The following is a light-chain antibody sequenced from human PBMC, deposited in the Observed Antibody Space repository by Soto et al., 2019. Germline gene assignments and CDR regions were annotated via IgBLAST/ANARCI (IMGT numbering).Light chain of an antibody. V-gene: IGLV2-14*01. J-gene: IGLJ1*01. Sequence: QSALTQPASVSGSPGQSITISCTGTSSDVGGYNYVSWYQQHPGKAPKLMIYDVSNRPSGVSNRFSGSKSGNTASLTISGLQAEDEADYYCISYRSSSLYVFGTGTKLTVL. CDR3: ISYRSSSLYV. CDR1: SSDVGGYNY. CDR2: DVS.